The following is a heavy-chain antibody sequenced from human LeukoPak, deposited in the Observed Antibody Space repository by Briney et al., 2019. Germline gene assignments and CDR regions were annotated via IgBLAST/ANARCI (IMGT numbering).Heavy chain of an antibody. CDR3: ARQKNYYYDSSGYYFEAFDI. D-gene: IGHD3-22*01. Sequence: GESLKISCKGSGYSFTSYWIGWVRQMPGKGLEWMGIIYPGDSDTRYSPSLQGQVTISADKSISTAYLQWSSLKASDTAMYYCARQKNYYYDSSGYYFEAFDIWGQGTMVTVSS. CDR2: IYPGDSDT. V-gene: IGHV5-51*01. CDR1: GYSFTSYW. J-gene: IGHJ3*02.